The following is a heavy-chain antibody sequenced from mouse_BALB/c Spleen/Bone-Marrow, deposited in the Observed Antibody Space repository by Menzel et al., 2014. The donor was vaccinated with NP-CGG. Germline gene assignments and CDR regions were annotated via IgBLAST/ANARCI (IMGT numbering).Heavy chain of an antibody. CDR2: ISCYNGAT. CDR3: ARLDYGSSYAMDY. Sequence: LVLTGASVKISCKASGYSFXGYYIHWVKQSHGKSLEWIGYISCYNGATNFNQKFKGKATFTVDTSSSPAYIQFNSLTSEDSAVYYCARLDYGSSYAMDYWGQGTSVTVSS. V-gene: IGHV1S34*01. CDR1: GYSFXGYY. D-gene: IGHD1-1*01. J-gene: IGHJ4*01.